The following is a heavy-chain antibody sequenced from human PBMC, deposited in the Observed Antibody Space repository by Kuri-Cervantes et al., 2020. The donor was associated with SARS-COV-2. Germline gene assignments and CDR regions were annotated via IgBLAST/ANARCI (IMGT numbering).Heavy chain of an antibody. CDR2: INYSGST. V-gene: IGHV4-39*01. D-gene: IGHD4-17*01. CDR1: RGSISSGGHY. J-gene: IGHJ1*01. Sequence: SETLSLTCVVSRGSISSGGHYWGWVRQPPGKGLEWIGSINYSGSTNYNPSLKSRVTISVDTSKNQFSLKLSSVTAADTAVYYCASRLDYGDLKYFQHWGQGTLVTVSS. CDR3: ASRLDYGDLKYFQH.